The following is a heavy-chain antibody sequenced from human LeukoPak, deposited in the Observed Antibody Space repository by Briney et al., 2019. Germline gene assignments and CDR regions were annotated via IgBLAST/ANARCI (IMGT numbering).Heavy chain of an antibody. Sequence: LDTLSLTCTVSGGCLSSYYWSWIRQAPRARLEGTGDIYYSGSTNYNPSLKSRVTISVDTSKNQFSLKLSSVTAADTAVYYCARDQVVLVTPDYYYYYGMDVWGQGTTVTVSS. V-gene: IGHV4-59*01. CDR1: GGCLSSYY. CDR3: ARDQVVLVTPDYYYYYGMDV. CDR2: IYYSGST. D-gene: IGHD4-23*01. J-gene: IGHJ6*02.